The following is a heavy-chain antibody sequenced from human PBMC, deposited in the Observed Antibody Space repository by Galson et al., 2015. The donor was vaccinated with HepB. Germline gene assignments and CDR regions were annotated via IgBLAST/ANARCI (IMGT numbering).Heavy chain of an antibody. CDR1: GCTFTTYA. CDR3: ARDFPYGSAWEFDY. J-gene: IGHJ4*02. V-gene: IGHV7-4-1*02. D-gene: IGHD6-19*01. Sequence: SVKVSCKASGCTFTTYAVNWVRQAPGQGLEWMGWINTNTGSPTYAQGFTGRFVFSLDTSVSTAYLQISSLKAEDTAVYYCARDFPYGSAWEFDYWGQGTLVTVSS. CDR2: INTNTGSP.